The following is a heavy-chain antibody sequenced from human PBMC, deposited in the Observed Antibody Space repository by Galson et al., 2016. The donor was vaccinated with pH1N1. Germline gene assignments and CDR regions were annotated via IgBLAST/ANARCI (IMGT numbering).Heavy chain of an antibody. D-gene: IGHD5-18*01. CDR1: GFTFDDYA. CDR3: AKVTGYLYGYVDY. CDR2: ISWNSGSI. V-gene: IGHV3-9*01. Sequence: SLRLSCAASGFTFDDYAMHWVRQAPGKGLEWVSGISWNSGSIGYADSVKGRFTISRDNAKNSLYLQMNSLRAEDTALYYCAKVTGYLYGYVDYWGQGTLVPCSS. J-gene: IGHJ4*02.